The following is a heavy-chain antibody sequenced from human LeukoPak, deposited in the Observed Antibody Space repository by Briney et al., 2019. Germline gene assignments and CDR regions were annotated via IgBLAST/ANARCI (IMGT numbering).Heavy chain of an antibody. CDR1: GGSISSCY. CDR2: IYYSGST. J-gene: IGHJ4*02. D-gene: IGHD3-10*01. V-gene: IGHV4-59*01. Sequence: PSETLSLTCTVSGGSISSCYWSWIRQPPGKGLEWIGYIYYSGSTNYNPSLKSRVTISVDTSKNQFSLKLSSVTAADTAVYYCARGGYYAKGAFSVKNYFDYWGQGTLVTVSS. CDR3: ARGGYYAKGAFSVKNYFDY.